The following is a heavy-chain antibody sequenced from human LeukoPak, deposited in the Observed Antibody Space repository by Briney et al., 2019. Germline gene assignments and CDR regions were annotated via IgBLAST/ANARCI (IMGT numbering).Heavy chain of an antibody. Sequence: GGSLRLSCAASGFTLSSYWMSWVRQAPGKGLEWVANMNQAGSEKYYVDSVKGRFTISRDNAKNSLYLQMISLRAEDTAVYYCARFRSYNFDYWGQGTLVTVSS. CDR2: MNQAGSEK. CDR1: GFTLSSYW. J-gene: IGHJ4*02. CDR3: ARFRSYNFDY. D-gene: IGHD1-26*01. V-gene: IGHV3-7*05.